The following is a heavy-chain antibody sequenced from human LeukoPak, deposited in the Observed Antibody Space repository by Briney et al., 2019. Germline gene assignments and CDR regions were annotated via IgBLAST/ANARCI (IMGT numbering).Heavy chain of an antibody. V-gene: IGHV3-7*01. J-gene: IGHJ4*02. D-gene: IGHD2-2*01. Sequence: GGSLRLSCTASGFTFSDYWMTWVGQAPGKGLEWVANIKQDGSAKYYVDPVKGRFTNSRDNAKNSLYLQMDSLRVEDTATYYCARWRGSTSERSDYWGQGTLVTVSS. CDR3: ARWRGSTSERSDY. CDR1: GFTFSDYW. CDR2: IKQDGSAK.